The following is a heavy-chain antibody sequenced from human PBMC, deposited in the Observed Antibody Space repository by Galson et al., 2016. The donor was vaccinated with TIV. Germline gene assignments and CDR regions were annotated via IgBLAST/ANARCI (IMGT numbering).Heavy chain of an antibody. CDR3: ARQVPGSIGTGYLDY. J-gene: IGHJ4*02. V-gene: IGHV4-38-2*01. D-gene: IGHD1-1*01. CDR1: GFSIGSGYY. Sequence: ETLSLTCAVSGFSIGSGYYWGWIRQPPGKGLEWVATAYYRGSTYYNPSLRSRATISVDTSKNQFSLRLNSVTAADTAVYYCARQVPGSIGTGYLDYWSRGTLVTVSS. CDR2: AYYRGST.